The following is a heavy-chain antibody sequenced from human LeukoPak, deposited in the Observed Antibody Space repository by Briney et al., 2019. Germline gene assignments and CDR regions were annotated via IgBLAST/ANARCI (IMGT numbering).Heavy chain of an antibody. CDR2: ISSNGGST. V-gene: IGHV3-64D*06. J-gene: IGHJ4*02. Sequence: GGSLRLSCSASGFTFSSYAMHWVRQAPGKGLEYVSAISSNGGSTYYADSVKGRFTISRDNSKNTLYLQMSSLRAEDAAVYYCVKDRAVVAAEYYFDYWGQGTLVTVSS. CDR3: VKDRAVVAAEYYFDY. CDR1: GFTFSSYA. D-gene: IGHD2-15*01.